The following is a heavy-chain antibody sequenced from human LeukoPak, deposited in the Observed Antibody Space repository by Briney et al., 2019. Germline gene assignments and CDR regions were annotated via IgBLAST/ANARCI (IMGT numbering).Heavy chain of an antibody. CDR2: INTNTGNP. V-gene: IGHV7-4-1*02. CDR1: GYTFTSYA. D-gene: IGHD3-3*01. J-gene: IGHJ6*03. Sequence: GASVKVSCKASGYTFTSYAMNWVRQAPGQGLEWMGWINTNTGNPTYAQGFTGRFVFSLDTSVSTAYLQISSLKAEDTAVYYCARTITRLWNYYYYMDVWGKGTTVTVSS. CDR3: ARTITRLWNYYYYMDV.